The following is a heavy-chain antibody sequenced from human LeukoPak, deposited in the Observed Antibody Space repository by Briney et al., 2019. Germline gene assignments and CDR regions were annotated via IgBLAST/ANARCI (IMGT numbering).Heavy chain of an antibody. V-gene: IGHV3-30*02. CDR3: ARDRRWLQLHFDY. D-gene: IGHD5-24*01. CDR2: LRDDGSNE. Sequence: PGGSLRLSCAASGFTFSSYGMHWVRQAPGKGLEWVAFLRDDGSNEYYADSLKGRFTISRDTSKNTLYLQMNSLRAEDTAVYYCARDRRWLQLHFDYWGQGTLVTVSS. J-gene: IGHJ4*02. CDR1: GFTFSSYG.